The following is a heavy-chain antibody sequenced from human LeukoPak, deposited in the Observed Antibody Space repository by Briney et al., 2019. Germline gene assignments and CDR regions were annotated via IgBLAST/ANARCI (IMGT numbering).Heavy chain of an antibody. CDR2: INPNSGGT. D-gene: IGHD6-19*01. CDR1: GYTFTGYY. CDR3: ARDGVWQWLAWFDP. J-gene: IGHJ5*02. Sequence: ASVKVSCKASGYTFTGYYMHWVRQAPGQGLEWMGWINPNSGGTNYAQKFQGRVTMTRDTSISTAYMELSRLRSDHTAVYYCARDGVWQWLAWFDPWGQGTLVTVSS. V-gene: IGHV1-2*02.